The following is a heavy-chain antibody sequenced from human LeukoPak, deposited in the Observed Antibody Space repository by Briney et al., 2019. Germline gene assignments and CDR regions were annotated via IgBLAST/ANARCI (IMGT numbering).Heavy chain of an antibody. CDR2: ITHNGGNK. D-gene: IGHD6-13*01. J-gene: IGHJ5*02. CDR1: GFTFSTYG. V-gene: IGHV3-30*03. Sequence: GGSLRLSCTASGFTFSTYGLHWVRQAPGKGLEWVAAITHNGGNKYYEVSVKGRFTISRDNSKNTLYLQLNGLRVDDTAVYYCATVSIGGEQLVGVLDPWGQGSLVTVSS. CDR3: ATVSIGGEQLVGVLDP.